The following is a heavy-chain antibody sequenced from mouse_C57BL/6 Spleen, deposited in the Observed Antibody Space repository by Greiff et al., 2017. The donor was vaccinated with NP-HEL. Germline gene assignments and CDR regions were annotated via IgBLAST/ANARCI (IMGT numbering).Heavy chain of an antibody. D-gene: IGHD2-12*01. V-gene: IGHV1-82*01. CDR1: GYAFSSSW. J-gene: IGHJ3*01. CDR3: ARSSGSTTTWFAY. Sequence: QVQLQQSGPELVKPGASVKISCKASGYAFSSSWMNWVKQRPGKGLEWIGRIYPGDGDTNYNGKFKGKATLTADKSSSTAYMQLSSRTSEDSAVYFCARSSGSTTTWFAYWGQGTLVTVSA. CDR2: IYPGDGDT.